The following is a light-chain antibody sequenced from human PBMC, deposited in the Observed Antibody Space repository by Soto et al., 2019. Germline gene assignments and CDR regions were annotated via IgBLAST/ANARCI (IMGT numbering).Light chain of an antibody. Sequence: EILGTQSPATMSVSPGERATLSCRASQSVSSSYLAWYQQKPGQAPRLLIYGASSRATGIPDRFSGSGSGTDFTLTISRLEPEDFVVYYCQQYGSSGTFGQGTKVDIK. CDR1: QSVSSSY. J-gene: IGKJ1*01. V-gene: IGKV3-20*01. CDR3: QQYGSSGT. CDR2: GAS.